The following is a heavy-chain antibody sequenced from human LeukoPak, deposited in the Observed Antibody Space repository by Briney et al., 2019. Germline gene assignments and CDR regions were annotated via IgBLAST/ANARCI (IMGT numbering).Heavy chain of an antibody. CDR2: IYYSGST. Sequence: SETLSLTCTVSGGSISSSSYYWGWIRQPPGKGLEWIGNIYYSGSTYYNPSLESRVTISVDTTKNLFSLRLRSVTAADTAVYFCARGRVSSSTWYSTYYYYFYMDVWGKGTTVTVSS. J-gene: IGHJ6*03. CDR1: GGSISSSSYY. D-gene: IGHD1-1*01. CDR3: ARGRVSSSTWYSTYYYYFYMDV. V-gene: IGHV4-39*02.